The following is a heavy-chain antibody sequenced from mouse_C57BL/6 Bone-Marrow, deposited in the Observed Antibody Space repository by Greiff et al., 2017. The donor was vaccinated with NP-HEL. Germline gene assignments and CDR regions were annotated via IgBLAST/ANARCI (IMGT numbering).Heavy chain of an antibody. CDR1: GYTFTSYG. V-gene: IGHV1-81*01. CDR3: ARGHRSGSPWFAY. D-gene: IGHD3-2*02. Sequence: QVQLQQSGAELARPGASVKLSCTASGYTFTSYGISWVKQRTGQGLEWIGEIYPRSGNTYYNAKFKGKATLTADKSSSTAYMELRSLTSDDSAVYFCARGHRSGSPWFAYWGQGTLVTVSA. J-gene: IGHJ3*01. CDR2: IYPRSGNT.